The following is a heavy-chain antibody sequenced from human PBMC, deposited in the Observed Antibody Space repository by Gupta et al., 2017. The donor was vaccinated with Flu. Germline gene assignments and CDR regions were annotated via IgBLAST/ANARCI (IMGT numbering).Heavy chain of an antibody. V-gene: IGHV1-69*01. D-gene: IGHD3-10*01. CDR2: IIPACGTA. CDR3: EGSSSVLKYGREF. Sequence: QMELVQSGTEVKKPGSSVKVSCKASGGTFSSSAISWVRQAPGQGIEWMGGIIPACGTATYAQKFQGRITSSPDESTKRVKMVMRSLRSDDTAMDAGEGSSSVLKYGREFWGPGAPASVSS. CDR1: GGTFSSSA. J-gene: IGHJ6*02.